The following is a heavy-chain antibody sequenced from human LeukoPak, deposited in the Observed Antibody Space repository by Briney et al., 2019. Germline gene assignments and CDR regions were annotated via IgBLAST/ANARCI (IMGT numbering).Heavy chain of an antibody. CDR2: ISGSGT. V-gene: IGHV3-23*01. J-gene: IGHJ6*03. CDR3: TTAGEGRFLEWVDYMDV. Sequence: PGGSLRLSCATSGFTFRSYAMIWVRQAPERGLQWVSGISGSGTYYADFAKGRFTISRDNSKNTLYLQMNSLRAEDTAVYYCTTAGEGRFLEWVDYMDVWGKGTTVTVSS. CDR1: GFTFRSYA. D-gene: IGHD3-3*01.